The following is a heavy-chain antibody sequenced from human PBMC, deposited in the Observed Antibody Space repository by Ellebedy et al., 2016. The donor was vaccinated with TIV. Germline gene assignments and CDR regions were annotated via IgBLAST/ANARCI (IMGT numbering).Heavy chain of an antibody. V-gene: IGHV1-46*01. CDR1: GYTFGRFF. CDR2: IDTSGGRG. J-gene: IGHJ2*01. CDR3: ARRAGVPPAMAYWFFDL. Sequence: AASVKVSCKATGYTFGRFFLHWVRQAPGQGLEWMGRIDTSGGRGRSAQKFHGRVTLTTDTSTSTVFMELSSRRSEETANYYWARRAGVPPAMAYWFFDLWGRGTQVTVSS. D-gene: IGHD2-2*01.